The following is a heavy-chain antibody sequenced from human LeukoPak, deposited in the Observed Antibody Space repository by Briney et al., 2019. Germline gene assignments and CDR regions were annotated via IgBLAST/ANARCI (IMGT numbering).Heavy chain of an antibody. CDR1: GFTFSNYW. CDR3: AKDRIASPPQGRFDP. J-gene: IGHJ5*02. CDR2: IKQDGSEK. V-gene: IGHV3-7*03. Sequence: GGSLRLSCAASGFTFSNYWMNWVRQAPGKGLEWVANIKQDGSEKYYLDSVKGRFTISRDNAKNSLYLQMNNLGAEDTAIYYCAKDRIASPPQGRFDPWGQGTQVTVSS. D-gene: IGHD2-15*01.